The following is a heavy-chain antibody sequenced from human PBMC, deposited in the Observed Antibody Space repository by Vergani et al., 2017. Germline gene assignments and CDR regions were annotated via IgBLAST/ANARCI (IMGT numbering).Heavy chain of an antibody. CDR3: ASYKRGYSYGQYYFDY. Sequence: EVQLVESGGGLVQPGGSLRLSCAASGFTFSSYDMHWVRQATGKGLEWVSAIGTAGDTYYPGSVKGRFTISRENAKNSLYLQMNSLRAEDTAVYYCASYKRGYSYGQYYFDYWGQGTLVTVSS. CDR1: GFTFSSYD. CDR2: IGTAGDT. J-gene: IGHJ4*02. V-gene: IGHV3-13*04. D-gene: IGHD5-18*01.